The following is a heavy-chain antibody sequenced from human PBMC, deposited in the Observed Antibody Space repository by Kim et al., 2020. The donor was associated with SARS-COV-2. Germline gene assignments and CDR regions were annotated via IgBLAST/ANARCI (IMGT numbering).Heavy chain of an antibody. D-gene: IGHD2-15*01. J-gene: IGHJ3*02. CDR3: AGKDAVATDSYDI. V-gene: IGHV1-3*01. Sequence: YSQQLQERVTITGDTSASTAYMGLSSLRFEDTAVYYCAGKDAVATDSYDIWGQGTLVTVSS.